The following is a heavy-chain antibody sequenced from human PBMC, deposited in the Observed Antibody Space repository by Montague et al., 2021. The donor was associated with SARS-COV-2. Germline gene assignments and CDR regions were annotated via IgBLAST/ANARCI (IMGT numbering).Heavy chain of an antibody. CDR3: ARGGGGTTRYFDY. CDR1: GASISSGNYY. V-gene: IGHV4-61*02. D-gene: IGHD1-1*01. Sequence: TLSLTCTVSGASISSGNYYWSWIRQPAGKGLEWIGRIYTSGGTNYNPSLNSRVTILVDTSKNQFSLNLRSVTAADTAVYYCARGGGGTTRYFDYWGQGTLVTVSS. CDR2: IYTSGGT. J-gene: IGHJ4*02.